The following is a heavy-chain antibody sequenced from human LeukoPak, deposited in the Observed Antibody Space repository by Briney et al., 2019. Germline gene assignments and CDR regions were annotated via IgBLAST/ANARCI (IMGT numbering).Heavy chain of an antibody. CDR2: IIPIFGTA. J-gene: IGHJ4*02. D-gene: IGHD3-3*01. CDR1: GGTFSSYA. Sequence: SVKVSCKASGGTFSSYAISWVRRAPGQGLEWMGGIIPIFGTANYAQKFQGRVTITTDESTSTAYMELSSLRSEDTAVYYCARSPYYDFWSGYLEYYFDYWGQGTLVTVSS. CDR3: ARSPYYDFWSGYLEYYFDY. V-gene: IGHV1-69*05.